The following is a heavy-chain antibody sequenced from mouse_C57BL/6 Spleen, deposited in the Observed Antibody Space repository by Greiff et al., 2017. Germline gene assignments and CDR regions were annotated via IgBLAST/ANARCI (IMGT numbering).Heavy chain of an antibody. CDR3: ARGYYLYYAMDY. D-gene: IGHD2-3*01. Sequence: DVKLQESGPGLVKPSQPVFLTCTVTGISITTGNYRWSWIRQFPGNKLEWIGYIYYSGTITYNPSLTSRTTITRDTPKNQFFLEMNSLTAEDTATYDCARGYYLYYAMDYWGQGTSVTVSS. CDR2: IYYSGTI. CDR1: GISITTGNYR. V-gene: IGHV3-5*01. J-gene: IGHJ4*01.